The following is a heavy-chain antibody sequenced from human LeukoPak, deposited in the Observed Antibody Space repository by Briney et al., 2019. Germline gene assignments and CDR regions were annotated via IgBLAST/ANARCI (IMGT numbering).Heavy chain of an antibody. V-gene: IGHV1-69*13. CDR1: GGTFSSYA. Sequence: RASVKVSCKASGGTFSSYAISWVRQAPGQGLEWMGGIIPIFGTANYAQKFQGRVTITADESTSTAYMELSSLRSEDTAVYYCKAQQEYSGYVSDYWGQGTLVTVSS. D-gene: IGHD5-12*01. CDR3: KAQQEYSGYVSDY. J-gene: IGHJ4*02. CDR2: IIPIFGTA.